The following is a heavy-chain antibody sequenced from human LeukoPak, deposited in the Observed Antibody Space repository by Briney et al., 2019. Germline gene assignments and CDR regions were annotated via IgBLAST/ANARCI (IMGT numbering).Heavy chain of an antibody. CDR1: AGSISSRSYY. Sequence: SETLSLTCTVSAGSISSRSYYWAWIRQPPGKGPEWIGTINYSGTTYYNPSLKSRVTISVDTSKNQFSLKLNSVTAADTAVYYCARSDYGASGLFDYWGQGSLVTVSS. CDR3: ARSDYGASGLFDY. J-gene: IGHJ4*02. V-gene: IGHV4-39*01. CDR2: INYSGTT. D-gene: IGHD4-17*01.